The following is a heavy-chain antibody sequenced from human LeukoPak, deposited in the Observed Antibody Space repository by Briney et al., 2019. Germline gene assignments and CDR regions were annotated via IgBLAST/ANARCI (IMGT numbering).Heavy chain of an antibody. CDR1: GYTFTGYY. CDR2: INPNSGGT. D-gene: IGHD4-23*01. V-gene: IGHV1-2*02. Sequence: ASVKVSCKASGYTFTGYYMHWVRQAPGQGLEWMGWINPNSGGTNYAQKFQGRVTMTRDTSISTAYMELSRLRSDDTAVYYCARLAISVWPRASVVFGYWGQGTLVTVSS. J-gene: IGHJ4*02. CDR3: ARLAISVWPRASVVFGY.